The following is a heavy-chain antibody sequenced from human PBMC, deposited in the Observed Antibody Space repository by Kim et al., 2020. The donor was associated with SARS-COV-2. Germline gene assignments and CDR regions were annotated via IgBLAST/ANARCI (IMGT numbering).Heavy chain of an antibody. D-gene: IGHD3-10*01. CDR2: IYYSGST. CDR1: GGSISSSSYY. CDR3: ASYYYGSGSYYTLDY. V-gene: IGHV4-39*07. Sequence: ETLSLTCTVSGGSISSSSYYWGWIRQPPGKGLEWIGSIYYSGSTYYNPSLKSRVTISVDTSKNQFSLKLSSVTAADTAVYYCASYYYGSGSYYTLDYWGQGTLVTVSS. J-gene: IGHJ4*02.